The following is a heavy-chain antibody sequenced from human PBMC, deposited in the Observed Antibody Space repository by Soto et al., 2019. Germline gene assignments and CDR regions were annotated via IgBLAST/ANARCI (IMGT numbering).Heavy chain of an antibody. V-gene: IGHV1-2*04. D-gene: IGHD2-15*01. CDR3: ARDRYCSGGSCYSYGMAV. CDR2: INPNSGGT. CDR1: GYTFTGYY. J-gene: IGHJ6*02. Sequence: ASVKVSCKASGYTFTGYYMHWVRQAPGQGLEWMGWINPNSGGTNYAQKFQGWVTMTRDTSISTAYMELSRLRSDDTAVYYCARDRYCSGGSCYSYGMAVWGQGTTVTVSS.